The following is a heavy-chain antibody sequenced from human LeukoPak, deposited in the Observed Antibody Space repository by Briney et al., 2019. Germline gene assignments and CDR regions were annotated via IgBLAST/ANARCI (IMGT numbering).Heavy chain of an antibody. CDR2: ITNSGSYM. D-gene: IGHD1-1*01. CDR1: GFTFSTYS. V-gene: IGHV3-21*01. J-gene: IGHJ4*02. Sequence: GGSLRLSCAASGFTFSTYSINWVRKAPGKGLEWVSSITNSGSYMFYADSVKGRFTISRDNAKNSLSLQMNSLRAEDTALYYCARGINEREFDFWGQGTLVTVSS. CDR3: ARGINEREFDF.